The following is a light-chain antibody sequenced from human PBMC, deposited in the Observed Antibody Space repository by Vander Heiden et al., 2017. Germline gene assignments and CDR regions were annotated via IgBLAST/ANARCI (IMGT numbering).Light chain of an antibody. CDR2: KAY. J-gene: IGKJ2*01. CDR3: QQDNSDPYT. CDR1: PSISSW. V-gene: IGKV1-5*03. Sequence: DIHMTQSPSTLSASLGDRVTITCRASPSISSWLAWYQQKPGKAPKLLIYKAYSLESGVPSRFSGSGSGTEFTLTISSLQPDDFATYYCQQDNSDPYTFGQGTKLEIK.